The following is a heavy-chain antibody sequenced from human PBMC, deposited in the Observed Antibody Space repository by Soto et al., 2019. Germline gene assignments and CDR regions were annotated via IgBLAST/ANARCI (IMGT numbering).Heavy chain of an antibody. J-gene: IGHJ6*02. V-gene: IGHV3-23*01. CDR1: GFTFSSYA. CDR3: AKAVYRLYYYGMDV. CDR2: ISGSGGST. Sequence: GSLRLSCAASGFTFSSYAMSWVRQAPGKGLEWVSAISGSGGSTYYADSVKGRFTISRDNSKNTLYLQMNSLRAEDTAVYYCAKAVYRLYYYGMDVWGQGTTVTVSS. D-gene: IGHD1-26*01.